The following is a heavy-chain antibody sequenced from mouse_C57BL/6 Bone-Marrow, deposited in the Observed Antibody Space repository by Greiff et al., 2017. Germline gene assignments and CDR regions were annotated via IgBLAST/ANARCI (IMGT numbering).Heavy chain of an antibody. CDR3: AREKLDSLYAMDY. CDR2: IDPSDSYT. V-gene: IGHV1-69*01. J-gene: IGHJ4*01. Sequence: QVQLQQSGAELVMPGASVKLSCKASGYTFTSYWMHWVKQRPGQGLEWIGEIDPSDSYTNYNQKFKGKSTLTVDKSSSTAYMQLTSLTSEDSAVYYCAREKLDSLYAMDYWGQGASVTVSS. CDR1: GYTFTSYW. D-gene: IGHD3-2*01.